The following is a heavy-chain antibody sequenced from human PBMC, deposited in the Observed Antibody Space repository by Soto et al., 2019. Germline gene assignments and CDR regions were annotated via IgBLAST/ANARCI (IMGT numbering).Heavy chain of an antibody. CDR1: GCSVSSGSYY. CDR3: ARDFGVTIQWRSNYYYYGMDV. D-gene: IGHD3-3*01. CDR2: LSYSGST. J-gene: IGHJ6*02. V-gene: IGHV4-61*01. Sequence: QVQLQESGPGLVKPSETLYLTCTVFGCSVSSGSYYWSWIRQPPGKGREGIGYLSYSGSTNYKPSLKNRITRSVVTSKNQFYLKLSYVTAADTAVYYCARDFGVTIQWRSNYYYYGMDVWGQGTTVTGSS.